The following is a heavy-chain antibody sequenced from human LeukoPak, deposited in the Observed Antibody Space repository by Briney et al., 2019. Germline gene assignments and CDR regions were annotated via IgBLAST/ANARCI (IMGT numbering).Heavy chain of an antibody. CDR1: GFTFSSYW. CDR3: ARGGYYDSSGYYYGRNYFDY. V-gene: IGHV3-7*01. Sequence: GGSLRLSCAASGFTFSSYWMSWVRQAPGKGLEWVANIKQDGSEKYYVDSVKGRFTISRDNAKNSLYLQMNSLRAEDTAVYYCARGGYYDSSGYYYGRNYFDYWGQGTLVTVSS. D-gene: IGHD3-22*01. CDR2: IKQDGSEK. J-gene: IGHJ4*02.